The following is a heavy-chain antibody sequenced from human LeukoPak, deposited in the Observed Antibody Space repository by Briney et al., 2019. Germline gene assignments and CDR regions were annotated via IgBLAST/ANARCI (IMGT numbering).Heavy chain of an antibody. D-gene: IGHD6-13*01. Sequence: ASVKVSCKASGYTFTGYYMHCVRQAPGQGLEWMGWINPNSGGTNYAQKFQGRVTLTRDTSINTAYMELSSLRSDDTAVYYCARVRELAAVIEDYWGQGALVTVSS. CDR3: ARVRELAAVIEDY. J-gene: IGHJ4*02. V-gene: IGHV1-2*02. CDR2: INPNSGGT. CDR1: GYTFTGYY.